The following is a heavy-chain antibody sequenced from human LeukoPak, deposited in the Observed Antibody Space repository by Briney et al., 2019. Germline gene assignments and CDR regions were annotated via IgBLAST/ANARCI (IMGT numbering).Heavy chain of an antibody. V-gene: IGHV3-53*01. Sequence: GWSLRLSCAASGFTVSSNHMSWVRQAPGKGLEWVSVIYSGGSTYYADSVKGRFTISKDNAKNTVYLQMNNLRTEDTAVYYCVSFYETNWGRGTLVTVSS. CDR3: VSFYETN. D-gene: IGHD2-2*01. CDR1: GFTVSSNH. J-gene: IGHJ4*02. CDR2: IYSGGST.